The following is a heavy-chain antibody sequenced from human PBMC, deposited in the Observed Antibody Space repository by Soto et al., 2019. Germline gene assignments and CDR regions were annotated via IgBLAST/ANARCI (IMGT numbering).Heavy chain of an antibody. CDR3: ARVRYIDDYGDYDPPL. CDR1: GGSISSGGYY. D-gene: IGHD4-17*01. J-gene: IGHJ1*01. CDR2: IYYSGST. V-gene: IGHV4-31*03. Sequence: QVQLQESGPGLVKPSQTLSLTCTVSGGSISSGGYYWSWIRQHPVKGLEWIGYIYYSGSTYYNPSLKSRVTISVDTSKNQFSLKLSSVTAAYTAVYYCARVRYIDDYGDYDPPLWGQGTLVTVAS.